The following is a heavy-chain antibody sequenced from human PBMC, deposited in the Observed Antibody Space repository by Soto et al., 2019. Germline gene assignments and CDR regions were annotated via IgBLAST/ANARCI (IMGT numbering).Heavy chain of an antibody. Sequence: PSETLSLTCTVSGGSISSSSYYWGWIRQPPGKGLEWIGSIYYSGSTYYNPSLKIRVTISVDTSKNQFSLKLSSVTAADTAVYYCARHTPTGMIVDSGMDVWGQGTTVTVSS. D-gene: IGHD3-22*01. V-gene: IGHV4-39*01. CDR2: IYYSGST. J-gene: IGHJ6*02. CDR1: GGSISSSSYY. CDR3: ARHTPTGMIVDSGMDV.